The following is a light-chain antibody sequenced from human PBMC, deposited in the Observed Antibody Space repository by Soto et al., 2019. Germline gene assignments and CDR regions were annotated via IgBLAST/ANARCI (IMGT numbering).Light chain of an antibody. J-gene: IGKJ2*01. CDR3: QQSSYWPSST. CDR2: GAS. V-gene: IGKV3-15*01. CDR1: QSVSNR. Sequence: EIVMTQSPATLSVSPGERVTLSCRASQSVSNRVSWYQHRPDQAPRLLIYGASTRATGIPARFSGSGSGTEFTLPISSLQSEDLAAYYCQQSSYWPSSTFGLGTKLEIK.